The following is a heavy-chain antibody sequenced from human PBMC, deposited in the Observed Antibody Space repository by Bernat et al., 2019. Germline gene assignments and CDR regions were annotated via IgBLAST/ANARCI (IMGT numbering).Heavy chain of an antibody. CDR3: AEQGDWGYYYGSGSYFSY. D-gene: IGHD3-10*01. J-gene: IGHJ4*02. CDR1: GFTFSSYA. CDR2: ISGSGGST. Sequence: EVQLWESGGGLVQPGGSLRLSCAASGFTFSSYAMSWVRQAPGKGLEWVSGISGSGGSTYYADSVKGRFTISRDNSKNTLYLQMNSLRAEDTAVYYCAEQGDWGYYYGSGSYFSYWGQGTLVTVSS. V-gene: IGHV3-23*01.